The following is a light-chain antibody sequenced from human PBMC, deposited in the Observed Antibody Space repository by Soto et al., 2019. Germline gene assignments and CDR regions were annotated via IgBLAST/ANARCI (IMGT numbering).Light chain of an antibody. CDR1: QGISSY. J-gene: IGKJ2*01. CDR2: AAS. CDR3: HHYDSSPPYT. Sequence: IQLTQSPSSLSASVGDRVTITCRASQGISSYLAWYQQKPGKAPKLLIYAASTLQSGVPSRFSGSGSGTDFTLTISRLGPDDSAVYYCHHYDSSPPYTFGQGTKVDIK. V-gene: IGKV1-9*01.